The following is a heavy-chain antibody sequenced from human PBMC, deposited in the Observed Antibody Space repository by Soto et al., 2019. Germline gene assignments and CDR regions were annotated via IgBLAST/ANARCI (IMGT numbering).Heavy chain of an antibody. D-gene: IGHD3-3*01. CDR2: IKQDGSEK. Sequence: GGSLRLCCAASGFTFSSYWMSWVRQAPGKGLEWVANIKQDGSEKYYVDSVKGRFTISRDNAKNSLYLQMNSLRAEDTAVYYCASPPYTIFGVVIIPWGQGTLVTVSS. J-gene: IGHJ5*02. CDR1: GFTFSSYW. CDR3: ASPPYTIFGVVIIP. V-gene: IGHV3-7*01.